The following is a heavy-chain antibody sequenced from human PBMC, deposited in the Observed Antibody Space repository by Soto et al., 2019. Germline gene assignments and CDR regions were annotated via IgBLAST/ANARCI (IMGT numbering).Heavy chain of an antibody. V-gene: IGHV1-3*01. CDR3: ARTLPLTLVRGLQPYYYYGMDV. J-gene: IGHJ6*02. Sequence: ASVKVSCKASGYTFTSYAMHWVRQAPGQRLEWMGWINAGNGNTKYSQKFQGRVTITRDTSASTAYMELSSLRSEDTAVYYCARTLPLTLVRGLQPYYYYGMDVWGQGTTVTVSS. CDR1: GYTFTSYA. CDR2: INAGNGNT. D-gene: IGHD3-10*01.